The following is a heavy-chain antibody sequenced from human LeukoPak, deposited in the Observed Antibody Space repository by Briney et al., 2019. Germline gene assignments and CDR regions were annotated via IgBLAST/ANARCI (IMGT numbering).Heavy chain of an antibody. CDR1: GGTFSSYA. CDR3: ARDCSGGSCYDY. V-gene: IGHV1-69*04. D-gene: IGHD2-15*01. J-gene: IGHJ4*02. Sequence: SVKVSCKASGGTFSSYAISWVRQAPGQGLEWMGRIIPILGIANYAQKFQGRVTITADKSTSTAYMELSSLRSEDTAVYYCARDCSGGSCYDYWGQGTLVTVSS. CDR2: IIPILGIA.